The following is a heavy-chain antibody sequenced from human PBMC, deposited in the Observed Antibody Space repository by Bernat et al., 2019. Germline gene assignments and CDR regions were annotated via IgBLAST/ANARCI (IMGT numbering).Heavy chain of an antibody. Sequence: EVQLVESGGGLVQPGGSLRLSCAASGFTFSTYDMNWVRYAPGKGLEWVSFISDSGSPIAYADSVKGRFTISRDNAKNSLYLQMNSVRAEDTAVYHCVREAHLDIFDYCGPGTLVTVSS. CDR3: VREAHLDIFDY. J-gene: IGHJ4*02. V-gene: IGHV3-48*03. CDR1: GFTFSTYD. CDR2: ISDSGSPI. D-gene: IGHD2-2*03.